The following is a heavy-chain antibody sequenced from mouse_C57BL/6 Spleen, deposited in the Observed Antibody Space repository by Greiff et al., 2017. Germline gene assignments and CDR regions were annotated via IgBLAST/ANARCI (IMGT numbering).Heavy chain of an antibody. Sequence: VQLQQPGPELVKPGASVKLSCKASGYTFTSYWMHWVKQRPGQGLEWIGNINPSNGGTNYNEKFKGKATLTVYKSSSTAYMPLSSLPSVDYAVYSCARLVVAFDYWGQGTTLTVSS. CDR2: INPSNGGT. V-gene: IGHV1-53*01. CDR1: GYTFTSYW. J-gene: IGHJ2*01. D-gene: IGHD1-1*01. CDR3: ARLVVAFDY.